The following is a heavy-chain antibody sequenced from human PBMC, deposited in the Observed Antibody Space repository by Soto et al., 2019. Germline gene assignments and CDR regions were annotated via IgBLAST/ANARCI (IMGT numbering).Heavy chain of an antibody. D-gene: IGHD6-19*01. J-gene: IGHJ4*02. CDR2: INAGNGNT. CDR3: ARGGSSGWFDY. CDR1: GYTFTSYA. Sequence: QVQLVQSGAEVKKPGASVKVSCKASGYTFTSYAMHWVRQAPGQMLEWMGWINAGNGNTKYSQKFQGRVTITRDTSASTAYMELSSLRSEDTAVYYCARGGSSGWFDYWGQGTLVTVSS. V-gene: IGHV1-3*01.